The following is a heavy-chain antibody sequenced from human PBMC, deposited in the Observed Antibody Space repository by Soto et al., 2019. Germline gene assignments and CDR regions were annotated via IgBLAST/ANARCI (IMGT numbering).Heavy chain of an antibody. J-gene: IGHJ5*02. V-gene: IGHV3-23*01. CDR2: ISGSGGST. CDR1: GFTFSSYA. D-gene: IGHD6-19*01. CDR3: AKGLGQWLVLSGTWFDP. Sequence: GGSLRLSCAASGFTFSSYAMSWVRQAPGKGLEWVSAISGSGGSTYYADSVKGRFTISRDNSKNTLYLQMNSLRAEDTAVYYCAKGLGQWLVLSGTWFDPWGQGTLVTVSS.